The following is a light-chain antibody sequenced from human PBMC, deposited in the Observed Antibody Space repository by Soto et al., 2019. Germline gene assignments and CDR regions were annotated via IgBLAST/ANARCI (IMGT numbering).Light chain of an antibody. CDR1: SSNIGAGYD. CDR2: GIS. Sequence: QSVLTQPPSVSGAPGQRVTISCTGSSSNIGAGYDVHWYLHLPGTAPKLLIFGISHRPSGVPDRFSASKSGTSASLAITGLQAEDEADYYCQSYDNTLSGVVFGGGTKVTVL. V-gene: IGLV1-40*01. CDR3: QSYDNTLSGVV. J-gene: IGLJ2*01.